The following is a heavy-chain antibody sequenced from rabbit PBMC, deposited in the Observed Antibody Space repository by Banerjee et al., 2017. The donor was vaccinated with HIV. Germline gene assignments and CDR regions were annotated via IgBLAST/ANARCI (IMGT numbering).Heavy chain of an antibody. J-gene: IGHJ4*01. D-gene: IGHD4-1*01. Sequence: QEQLEESGGGLVKPEGSLTLTCTASGFTLSSYWKCWVRQAPGRGLEWIACINTSSGNTVYATWAKGRFTISKTSWTTVTLQMTSLTAADTASYFCARDLAGVIGWNFNFWGPGTLVTVS. CDR1: GFTLSSYW. CDR3: ARDLAGVIGWNFNF. CDR2: INTSSGNT. V-gene: IGHV1S45*01.